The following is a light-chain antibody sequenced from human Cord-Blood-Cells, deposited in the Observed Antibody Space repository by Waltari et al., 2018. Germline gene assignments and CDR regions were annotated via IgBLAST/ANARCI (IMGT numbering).Light chain of an antibody. Sequence: QSALTQPASVSGSPGQSITIPCTGTSRYVGGYNYAPWYQQHPGKAPKRMIYDVSNRPSGVSNRFSGSKSGNTASLTISGLQAEDEADYYCSSYTSSSTLVFGTGTKVTVL. J-gene: IGLJ1*01. CDR3: SSYTSSSTLV. CDR2: DVS. V-gene: IGLV2-14*01. CDR1: SRYVGGYNY.